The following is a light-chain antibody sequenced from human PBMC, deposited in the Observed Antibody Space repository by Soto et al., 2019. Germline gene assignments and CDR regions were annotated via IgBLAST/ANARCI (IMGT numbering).Light chain of an antibody. CDR1: SSDVGGYDY. Sequence: QSALTQPASVSGSPGQSITISCTGTSSDVGGYDYVSWYQQHPGKAPKLMIYGVSNRPSGVSNRFSGSKSGNTASLTISGLQAEDEGDYYCSSYTNSITPVFGGGTKLTVL. V-gene: IGLV2-14*03. CDR3: SSYTNSITPV. J-gene: IGLJ3*02. CDR2: GVS.